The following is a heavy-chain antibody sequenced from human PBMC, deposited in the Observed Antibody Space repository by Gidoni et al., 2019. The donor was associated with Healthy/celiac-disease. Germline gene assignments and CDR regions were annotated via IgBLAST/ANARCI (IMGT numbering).Heavy chain of an antibody. J-gene: IGHJ6*02. Sequence: QVQLVESGGGLVKPGGSLRLSCAASGFTFSDYYMSWTRQAPGKGLEWVSYISSSGSTIYYADSVKGRFTISRDNAKNSLYLQMNSLRAEDTAVYYCARERGEYYDFWSGYYKDYYYYGMDVWGQGTTVTVSS. CDR1: GFTFSDYY. CDR2: ISSSGSTI. CDR3: ARERGEYYDFWSGYYKDYYYYGMDV. D-gene: IGHD3-3*01. V-gene: IGHV3-11*01.